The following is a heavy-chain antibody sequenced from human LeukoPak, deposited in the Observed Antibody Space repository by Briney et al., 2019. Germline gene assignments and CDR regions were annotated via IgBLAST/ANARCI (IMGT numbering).Heavy chain of an antibody. V-gene: IGHV3-23*01. CDR3: AKDVSYWYFDL. Sequence: GGSLRLSCAASGVXFSSCAISWGRQAPGQGREWGSGICGSGGGTTSAGSVRGRSHISRDNSKNTLYLQMNSLRAEDTAVYYCAKDVSYWYFDLWGRGTLVTVSS. CDR1: GVXFSSCA. CDR2: ICGSGGGT. J-gene: IGHJ2*01.